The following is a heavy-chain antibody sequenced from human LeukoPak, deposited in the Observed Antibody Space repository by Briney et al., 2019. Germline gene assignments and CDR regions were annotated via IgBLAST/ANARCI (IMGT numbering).Heavy chain of an antibody. CDR1: GGSFSDYF. D-gene: IGHD4-17*01. V-gene: IGHV4-34*01. CDR3: ARGEDGTGDYRPTYFDS. CDR2: INHGGGT. J-gene: IGHJ4*02. Sequence: SETLSLTCAVYGGSFSDYFWNCIRQPPGKGLEWIGDINHGGGTRYNPSLKSRATISVDTSKKQFSLNLTSVTAADTAVYYCARGEDGTGDYRPTYFDSWGQGTLVTVSS.